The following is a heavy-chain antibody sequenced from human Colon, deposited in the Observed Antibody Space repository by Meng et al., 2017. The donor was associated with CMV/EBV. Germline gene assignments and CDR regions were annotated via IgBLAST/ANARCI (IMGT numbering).Heavy chain of an antibody. D-gene: IGHD3-22*01. J-gene: IGHJ6*02. CDR3: VRDPQRTDSYDSLVYGMDV. Sequence: AGTLSLTCTVSGGSIRRSLDYWGWVRQPPGRGLEWIGNIDYAGSSSYHSSLESRVTMSVDTSRNQFSLNLRSVTAADTDVYYCVRDPQRTDSYDSLVYGMDVWGQGATVTVSS. CDR1: GGSIRRSLDY. CDR2: IDYAGSS. V-gene: IGHV4-39*07.